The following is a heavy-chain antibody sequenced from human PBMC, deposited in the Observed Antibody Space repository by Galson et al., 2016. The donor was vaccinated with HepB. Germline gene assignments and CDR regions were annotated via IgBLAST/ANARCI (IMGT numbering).Heavy chain of an antibody. Sequence: RLSCAASGFTFINYAMTWVRQAPGKGLEWVSVISGSGASTYYADSVKGRFTISRDNSKNTLYLQVNSLRVEDTAIYYCARGRTTSCNSAFDIWGQGTMVTVSS. J-gene: IGHJ3*02. D-gene: IGHD2-2*02. CDR1: GFTFINYA. CDR2: ISGSGAST. V-gene: IGHV3-23*01. CDR3: ARGRTTSCNSAFDI.